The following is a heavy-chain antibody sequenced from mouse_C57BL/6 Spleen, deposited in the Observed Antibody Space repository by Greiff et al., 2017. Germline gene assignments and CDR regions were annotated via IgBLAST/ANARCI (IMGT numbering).Heavy chain of an antibody. D-gene: IGHD2-2*01. CDR2: INPGSGGT. CDR3: TRDWVGYEPYDMDY. Sequence: QVQLQQSGAELVRPGASVKLSCTASGYTFTNYLMDWVQQRPGQGLEWIGVINPGSGGTNYNEKFTGKATLTVDKSSSTAYMQLSSLTSEDSAVYFCTRDWVGYEPYDMDYWGQGTTVTVSS. CDR1: GYTFTNYL. J-gene: IGHJ2*01. V-gene: IGHV1-54*01.